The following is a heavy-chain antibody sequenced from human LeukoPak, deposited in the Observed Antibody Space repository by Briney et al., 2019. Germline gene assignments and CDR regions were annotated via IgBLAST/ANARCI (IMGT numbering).Heavy chain of an antibody. V-gene: IGHV3-30*02. CDR1: GFTFSSYG. CDR2: IRYDGSNK. CDR3: AKDPYGGDPYYFDY. J-gene: IGHJ4*02. D-gene: IGHD2-21*02. Sequence: PGGSLRLSCAASGFTFSSYGMHWVRQAPGKGLEWVAFIRYDGSNKYYADSVKGRFTISRDNSKNTLYLQMNSLRAEDTAVYYYAKDPYGGDPYYFDYWGQGTLVTVSS.